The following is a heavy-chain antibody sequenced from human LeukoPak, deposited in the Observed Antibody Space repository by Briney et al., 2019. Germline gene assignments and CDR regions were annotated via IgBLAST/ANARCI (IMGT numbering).Heavy chain of an antibody. V-gene: IGHV4-34*01. D-gene: IGHD2-2*01. Sequence: SETLSLTCAVYGWSFSGYNWSWIRQPPGKGLEWIGEINHSRSNNYNPSLKSRVTISVDTTNNHFSLKLSSETAADTAVYYCARGHIVVVPAAMSRYYYYGMDVGGQGTTVTVSS. CDR3: ARGHIVVVPAAMSRYYYYGMDV. CDR2: INHSRSN. CDR1: GWSFSGYN. J-gene: IGHJ6*02.